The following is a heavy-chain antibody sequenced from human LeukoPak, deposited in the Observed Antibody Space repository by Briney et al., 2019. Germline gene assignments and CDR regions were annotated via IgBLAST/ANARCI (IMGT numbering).Heavy chain of an antibody. CDR1: GFTFSSYA. V-gene: IGHV3-23*01. CDR2: ISGSGGST. D-gene: IGHD6-6*01. CDR3: ARDREGGYQLPDY. Sequence: QTGGSLRLSCAASGFTFSSYAMHWVRQAPGKGLEWVSAISGSGGSTYYADSVKGRFTISRDNSKNTLYLQMNSLRAEDTAVYYCARDREGGYQLPDYWGQGTLVTVSS. J-gene: IGHJ4*02.